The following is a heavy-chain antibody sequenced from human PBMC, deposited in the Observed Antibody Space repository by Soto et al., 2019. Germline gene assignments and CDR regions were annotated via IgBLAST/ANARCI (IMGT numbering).Heavy chain of an antibody. CDR3: ARAWIQLWFDY. V-gene: IGHV3-30-3*01. CDR1: GFTFSSYN. D-gene: IGHD5-18*01. Sequence: GGSMELSCAASGFTFSSYNVHWVRQAPGKGLEWVAVISYDGSNKYYADSVKGRFTISRDNSKNTLYLQMNSLRAEDTAVYYCARAWIQLWFDYWGQGTLVTVSS. J-gene: IGHJ4*02. CDR2: ISYDGSNK.